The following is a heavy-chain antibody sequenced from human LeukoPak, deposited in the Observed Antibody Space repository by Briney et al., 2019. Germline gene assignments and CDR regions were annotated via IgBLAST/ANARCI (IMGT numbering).Heavy chain of an antibody. Sequence: PGGSLRLSCAASGFTFSSYSMNWVRQAPGKGLEWVAVISYDGSNKYYADSVKGRFTISRDNSKNTLYLQMNSLRAEDTAVYYCAREFLLLYDWGQGTLVTVSS. V-gene: IGHV3-30*03. CDR1: GFTFSSYS. CDR2: ISYDGSNK. CDR3: AREFLLLYD. J-gene: IGHJ4*02. D-gene: IGHD3-22*01.